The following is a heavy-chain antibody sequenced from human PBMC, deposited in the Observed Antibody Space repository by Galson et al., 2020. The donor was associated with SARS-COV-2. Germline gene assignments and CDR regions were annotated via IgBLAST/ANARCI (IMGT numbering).Heavy chain of an antibody. D-gene: IGHD6-19*01. J-gene: IGHJ4*02. CDR2: ISDRGGDT. V-gene: IGHV3-23*01. CDR3: AKAPSWAGATRGCDY. CDR1: GFFISSYA. Sequence: GGSLSLSCAASGFFISSYAMSWVRQAPGKGQEWVSTISDRGGDTHYADSVNGRFTISRDNSKNTLSLQMNSLSAEDTAGDYCAKAPSWAGATRGCDYWGQGTLVTVSS.